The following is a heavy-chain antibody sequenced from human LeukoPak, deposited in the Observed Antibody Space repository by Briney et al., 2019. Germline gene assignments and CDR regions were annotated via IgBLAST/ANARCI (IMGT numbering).Heavy chain of an antibody. CDR3: ARGGTYGSGSDKHTTLDY. CDR2: VHASGSH. J-gene: IGHJ4*02. V-gene: IGHV4-4*07. Sequence: SETLSLTCTVSGGSISPYYWSWIRQPAGKGLEWIWRVHASGSHNYNPSLKSRVIISVDKSKNQFSLNLNSVTAADTAVYYWARGGTYGSGSDKHTTLDYWGQGTLVTVSS. D-gene: IGHD3-10*01. CDR1: GGSISPYY.